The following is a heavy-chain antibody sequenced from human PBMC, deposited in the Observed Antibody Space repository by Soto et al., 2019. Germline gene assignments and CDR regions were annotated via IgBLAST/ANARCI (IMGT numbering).Heavy chain of an antibody. CDR1: GFTFRSYI. V-gene: IGHV3-48*01. CDR3: ARDGGYARQCDP. CDR2: ISSGSSTI. D-gene: IGHD2-8*01. J-gene: IGHJ5*02. Sequence: EVQLVESGGGLVQPGGSLRLSCAASGFTFRSYIMNWVRQAPGKGLEWVSYISSGSSTIYYADSVKGRFTISRDNAKNSLYLQMNSLRVEDTAVYYCARDGGYARQCDPWGQGTLVTVSA.